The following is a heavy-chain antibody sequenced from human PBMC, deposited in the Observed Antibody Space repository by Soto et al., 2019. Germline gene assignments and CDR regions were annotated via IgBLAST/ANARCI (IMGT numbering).Heavy chain of an antibody. V-gene: IGHV2-5*02. CDR3: AYSRCGGDCLQSYSSHYYYGLDV. CDR2: IYWDDDK. CDR1: GFSLNTGGVG. D-gene: IGHD2-21*02. J-gene: IGHJ6*02. Sequence: QITLKESGPPLVKPTQTLTLTCTISGFSLNTGGVGVGWIRQPPGKALEWLALIYWDDDKRYSPSLKSRLTITKDTSKNQVVLTMTNMDPLDTATYYCAYSRCGGDCLQSYSSHYYYGLDVWGQGTTVTVSS.